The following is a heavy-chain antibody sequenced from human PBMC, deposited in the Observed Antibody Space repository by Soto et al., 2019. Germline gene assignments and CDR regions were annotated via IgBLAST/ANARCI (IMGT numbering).Heavy chain of an antibody. CDR3: ARGGVGSGSYYNVPLYYYYYYYVDV. CDR1: GGSISSYY. D-gene: IGHD3-10*01. CDR2: IYYSGST. Sequence: SETLSLTCTVSGGSISSYYWSWIRQPPGKGLEWIGYIYYSGSTNYNPSLKSRVTISVDTSKNQFSLKLSSVTAADTAAYYCARGGVGSGSYYNVPLYYYYYYYVDVWGKGTTVTVSS. J-gene: IGHJ6*03. V-gene: IGHV4-59*01.